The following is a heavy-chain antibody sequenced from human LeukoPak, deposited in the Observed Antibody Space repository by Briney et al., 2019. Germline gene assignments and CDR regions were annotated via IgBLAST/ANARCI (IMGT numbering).Heavy chain of an antibody. CDR1: GFTFDDYG. J-gene: IGHJ5*02. Sequence: GRSLRLSCAASGFTFDDYGMHWVRQAPGKGLEWVSSISSSSSYIYYADSVKGRFTISRDNAKNSLYLQMNSLRAEDTAVYYCARATYNWFDPWGQGTLVTVSS. D-gene: IGHD3-16*01. CDR2: ISSSSSYI. V-gene: IGHV3-21*01. CDR3: ARATYNWFDP.